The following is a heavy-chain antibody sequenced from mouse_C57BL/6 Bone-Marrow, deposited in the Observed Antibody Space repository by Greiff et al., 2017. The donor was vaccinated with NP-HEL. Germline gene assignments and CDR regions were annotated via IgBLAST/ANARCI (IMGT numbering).Heavy chain of an antibody. CDR1: GYTFTDYY. CDR3: ARPGGGSLDV. Sequence: VQLQQSGPVLVKPGASVKMSCKASGYTFTDYYMNWVKQSHGKSLEWIGVINPYNGGTSYNQKFKGKATLTVDKSSSTAYIELNSLTSEDSAVYYCARPGGGSLDVWGKGTTVTVSS. CDR2: INPYNGGT. D-gene: IGHD1-1*02. J-gene: IGHJ1*03. V-gene: IGHV1-19*01.